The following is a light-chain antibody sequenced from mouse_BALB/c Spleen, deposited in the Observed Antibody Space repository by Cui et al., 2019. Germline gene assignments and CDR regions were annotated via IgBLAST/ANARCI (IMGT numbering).Light chain of an antibody. V-gene: IGKV4-55*01. CDR1: SSVSY. J-gene: IGKJ1*01. CDR2: DTS. CDR3: QQWSSYPRT. Sequence: QIVLTQSPAIMSASPGETVPMTCSASSSVSYMYWYQQKPGSSPRLLIYDTSNLASGVSVRFSGSGSGTSYSLTISRMEAEDAATYYCQQWSSYPRTFGGGTKLEIK.